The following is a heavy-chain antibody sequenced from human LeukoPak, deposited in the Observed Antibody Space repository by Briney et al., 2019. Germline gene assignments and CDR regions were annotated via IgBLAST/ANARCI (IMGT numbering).Heavy chain of an antibody. V-gene: IGHV1-46*01. D-gene: IGHD6-19*01. CDR3: ACDYGYSSGWPRRGFDP. J-gene: IGHJ5*02. CDR1: GYTFTSYY. Sequence: ASVKVSCKASGYTFTSYYMHWVRQAPGQGLEWMGIINPSGGSTRYAHKFQGRVTMTRDTSTNTVYMELSSLRCEETAVYSCACDYGYSSGWPRRGFDPWGQGTLVTVSS. CDR2: INPSGGST.